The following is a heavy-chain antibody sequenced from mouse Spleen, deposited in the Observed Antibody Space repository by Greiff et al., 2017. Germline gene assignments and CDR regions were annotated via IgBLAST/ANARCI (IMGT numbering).Heavy chain of an antibody. V-gene: IGHV1-42*01. CDR2: INPSTGGT. J-gene: IGHJ2*01. CDR1: GYSFTGYY. CDR3: ARGALLRIDY. D-gene: IGHD1-2*01. Sequence: EVQLQQSGPELVKPGASVKISCKASGYSFTGYYMNWVKQSPEKSLEWIGEINPSTGGTTYNQKFKAKATLTVDKSSSTAYMQLKSLTSEDSAVYYCARGALLRIDYWGQGTTLTVSS.